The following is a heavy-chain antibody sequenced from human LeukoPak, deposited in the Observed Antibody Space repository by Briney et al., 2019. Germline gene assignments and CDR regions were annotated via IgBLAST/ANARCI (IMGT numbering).Heavy chain of an antibody. D-gene: IGHD4-17*01. CDR1: GYAFINYD. Sequence: WASVKVSCKASGYAFINYDIAWVRQAPGQWLEWMGWISVDNGHTNYAQKFQGRVTMTTDTSTSTAYMELRSLRSDDTAMYYCARSEYGEAVDYWGQGTLVTVSS. CDR3: ARSEYGEAVDY. J-gene: IGHJ4*02. V-gene: IGHV1-18*01. CDR2: ISVDNGHT.